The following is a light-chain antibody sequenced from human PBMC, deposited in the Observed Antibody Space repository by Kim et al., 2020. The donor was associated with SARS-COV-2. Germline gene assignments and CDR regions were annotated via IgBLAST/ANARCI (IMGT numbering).Light chain of an antibody. CDR1: QSISYW. V-gene: IGKV1-5*03. CDR3: QQYNSYPRT. CDR2: KAS. J-gene: IGKJ1*01. Sequence: ATVGDEVPTPGRASQSISYWLAWYQQKPGKAPKLLIYKASSLQRGVPSRFSGSESGTEFTLTISSLQPDDFATYYCQQYNSYPRTFGQGTKVDIK.